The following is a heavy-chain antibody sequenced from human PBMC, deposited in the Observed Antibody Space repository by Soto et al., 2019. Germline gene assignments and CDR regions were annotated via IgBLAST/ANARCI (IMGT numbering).Heavy chain of an antibody. CDR2: INPNGGST. V-gene: IGHV1-46*01. D-gene: IGHD3-16*02. CDR1: AEAFPRSY. J-gene: IGHJ5*02. CDR3: ARSSGGVFGIIIEGSNGLAP. Sequence: SVNVSSKAPAEAFPRSYIHWVRHAPEHGPEWMGIINPNGGSTRFAQTFQGRITMTTDTSTSTVYMELRSLRSEDTTVYYCARSSGGVFGIIIEGSNGLAPWGQGSLVTVSS.